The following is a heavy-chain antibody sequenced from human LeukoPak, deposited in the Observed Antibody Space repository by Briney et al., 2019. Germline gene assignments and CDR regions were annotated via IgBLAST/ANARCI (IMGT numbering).Heavy chain of an antibody. CDR2: LYSDGNT. Sequence: PGGSLRLSCAASGFTVITNDMTSVRQAPGKGLDWVSVLYSDGNTKYADSVQGRFTISRDNSKNTLYLEMNSLSPDDTAVYYCARGVEPLAANTLAYWGQGTLVTVSS. D-gene: IGHD1-14*01. J-gene: IGHJ4*02. V-gene: IGHV3-53*01. CDR3: ARGVEPLAANTLAY. CDR1: GFTVITND.